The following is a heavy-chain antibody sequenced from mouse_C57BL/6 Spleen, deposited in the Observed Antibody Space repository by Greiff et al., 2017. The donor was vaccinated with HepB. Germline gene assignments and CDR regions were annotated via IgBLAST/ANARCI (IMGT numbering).Heavy chain of an antibody. V-gene: IGHV1-22*01. CDR1: GYTFTDYH. CDR3: ARSGLRLYYYAMDY. J-gene: IGHJ4*01. Sequence: EVQLQQSGPELVKPGASVKMSCKASGYTFTDYHMHWVKQSHGKSLEWIGYINPNNGGTSYNQKFKGKATLTVNKSSSTAYMELRSLTSEDSAVYDGARSGLRLYYYAMDYWGQGTSVTVSS. D-gene: IGHD1-1*01. CDR2: INPNNGGT.